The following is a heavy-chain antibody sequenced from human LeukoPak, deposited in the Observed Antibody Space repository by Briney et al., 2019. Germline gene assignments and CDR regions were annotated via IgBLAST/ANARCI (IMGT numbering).Heavy chain of an antibody. J-gene: IGHJ4*02. CDR3: ARELLDSGDY. CDR2: ISYDGSNK. CDR1: GLTFSSYG. D-gene: IGHD3-10*01. Sequence: GRSLRLSCAASGLTFSSYGMHWVRQAPGKGLEWVAVISYDGSNKYYADSVKGRFTISRDNSKNTLYLQMNSLRAEDTAVYYCARELLDSGDYWGQGTLVTVSS. V-gene: IGHV3-30*03.